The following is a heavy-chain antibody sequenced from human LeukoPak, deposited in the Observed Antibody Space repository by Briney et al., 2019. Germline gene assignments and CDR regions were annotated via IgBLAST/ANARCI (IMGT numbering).Heavy chain of an antibody. J-gene: IGHJ4*02. CDR2: IDPSDSYT. V-gene: IGHV5-10-1*01. CDR3: ARHADCSGTSCYVDFDY. CDR1: GYSFTSYW. Sequence: GESLEISCKGSGYSFTSYWISWVRQMPGKGLEWMGRIDPSDSYTNYSPSFQGHVTISADKSISTAYLQWSSLKASDTAMYYCARHADCSGTSCYVDFDYWGQGTLVTVSS. D-gene: IGHD2-2*01.